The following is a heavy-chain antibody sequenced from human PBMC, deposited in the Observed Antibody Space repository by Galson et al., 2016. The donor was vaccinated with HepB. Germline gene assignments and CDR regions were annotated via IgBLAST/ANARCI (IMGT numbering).Heavy chain of an antibody. CDR2: IGSGSTTI. CDR3: ARDGGQQVVRWERLRKVYYYYPMDV. D-gene: IGHD6-13*01. CDR1: GFTFGTYS. Sequence: SLRLSCAASGFTFGTYSMNWVRQAPGKGLEWVSYIGSGSTTIYYADSVKGRFTISRDNAKNSLYLQMNSLRDDDTAVYYCARDGGQQVVRWERLRKVYYYYPMDVWGQGTTVTVSS. V-gene: IGHV3-48*02. J-gene: IGHJ6*02.